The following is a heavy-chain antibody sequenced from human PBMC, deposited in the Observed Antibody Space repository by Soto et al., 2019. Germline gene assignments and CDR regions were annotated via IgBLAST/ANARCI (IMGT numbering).Heavy chain of an antibody. CDR2: INIDGSIS. V-gene: IGHV3-74*01. J-gene: IGHJ5*02. Sequence: GGSLRLSCAASGFSFSSYWMHWVRQAPGKGLVWVSGINIDGSISDYADSVKGRFTISRDNAKNTLYLQMNSLGAEDTGLYYCASGADYKTNYIPFDHWGQGTLVTVSS. CDR1: GFSFSSYW. CDR3: ASGADYKTNYIPFDH. D-gene: IGHD3-10*01.